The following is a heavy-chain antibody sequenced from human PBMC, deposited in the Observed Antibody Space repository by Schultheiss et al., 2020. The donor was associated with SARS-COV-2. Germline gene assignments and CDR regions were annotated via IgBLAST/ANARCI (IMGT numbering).Heavy chain of an antibody. D-gene: IGHD3-10*01. CDR2: ISYDGSNK. J-gene: IGHJ4*02. V-gene: IGHV3-30-3*01. Sequence: GGSLRLSCAASGFTFSSYAMSWVRQAPGKGLEWVAVISYDGSNKYYADSVKGRFTISRDNSKNTLYLQMNSLKTEDTAVYYCTTLTMLRRDHSDYWGQGTLVTVSS. CDR1: GFTFSSYA. CDR3: TTLTMLRRDHSDY.